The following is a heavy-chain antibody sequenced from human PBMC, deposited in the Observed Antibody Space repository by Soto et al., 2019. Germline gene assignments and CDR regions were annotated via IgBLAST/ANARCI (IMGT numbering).Heavy chain of an antibody. Sequence: PGGSLRLSCAASGFTFSSYGMHWVRQAPGKGLEWVAVISYDGSNKYYADSVKGRFTISRDNSKNTLYLQMNSLRAEDTAVYYCAKEILSTIPYYDGMYVCGQGTTVPVSS. CDR2: ISYDGSNK. CDR3: AKEILSTIPYYDGMYV. D-gene: IGHD3-9*01. V-gene: IGHV3-30*18. J-gene: IGHJ6*02. CDR1: GFTFSSYG.